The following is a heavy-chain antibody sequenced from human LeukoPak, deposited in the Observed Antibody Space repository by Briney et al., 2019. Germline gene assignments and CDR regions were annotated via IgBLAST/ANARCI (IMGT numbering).Heavy chain of an antibody. CDR2: ISISGDTT. J-gene: IGHJ1*01. Sequence: GGSLRLSCAASGFTISSYAMSWIRQAPGKGLEWVSAISISGDTTYYAASVKGRCTISRDTSKNTVYLEVSSLRVEDTAIYFCAKEFKVGTTTKCFQNWGQGTLVTVSS. V-gene: IGHV3-23*01. CDR1: GFTISSYA. CDR3: AKEFKVGTTTKCFQN. D-gene: IGHD1-26*01.